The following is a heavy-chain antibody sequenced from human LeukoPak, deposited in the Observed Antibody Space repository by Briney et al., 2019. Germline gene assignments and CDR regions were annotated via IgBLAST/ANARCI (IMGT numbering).Heavy chain of an antibody. V-gene: IGHV3-30*19. J-gene: IGHJ4*02. CDR2: ITSDGSSK. Sequence: GRSLRLSCAASGFTFSSYGMHWVRQPPGEGLEWVAVITSDGSSKYYADSVKGRFTISRDNSENTLYLQINSVRAEDTAVYYCARGAHRAAAGNFDCWGQGTLVTVSS. D-gene: IGHD6-13*01. CDR1: GFTFSSYG. CDR3: ARGAHRAAAGNFDC.